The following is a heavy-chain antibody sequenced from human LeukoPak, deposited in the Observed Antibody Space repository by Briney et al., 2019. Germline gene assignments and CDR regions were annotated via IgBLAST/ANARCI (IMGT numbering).Heavy chain of an antibody. D-gene: IGHD6-13*01. J-gene: IGHJ4*02. Sequence: SETLSLTCAVYGGSFSGYYWSWIRQPPGKGLEWIGEINHSGSTNYNPSLKSRVTISVDTSKNQFSLKLNSVTAADTAVYYCARALDRIAAAGIDYWGQGTLVTVSS. CDR2: INHSGST. CDR3: ARALDRIAAAGIDY. CDR1: GGSFSGYY. V-gene: IGHV4-34*01.